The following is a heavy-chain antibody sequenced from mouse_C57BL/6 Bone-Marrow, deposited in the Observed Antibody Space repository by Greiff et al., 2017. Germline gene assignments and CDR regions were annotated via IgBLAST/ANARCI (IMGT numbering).Heavy chain of an antibody. CDR3: AIWLRFAY. CDR1: GYTFPGYW. D-gene: IGHD2-2*01. J-gene: IGHJ3*01. CDR2: ILPGSGSH. Sequence: QVQLQQSGAELMKPGASVKLSCQATGYTFPGYWIEWVKQRPGHGLEWIGEILPGSGSHTYNEKFKSKATLTVDKSSSTAYMQLSSLTSEDSAVFYCAIWLRFAYWGQGTLGTVSA. V-gene: IGHV1-9*01.